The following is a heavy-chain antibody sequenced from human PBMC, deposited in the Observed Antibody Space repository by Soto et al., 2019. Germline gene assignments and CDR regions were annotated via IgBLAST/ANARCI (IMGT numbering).Heavy chain of an antibody. D-gene: IGHD2-21*02. V-gene: IGHV1-18*01. CDR1: GYTFTSYS. CDR2: ISADNDKR. J-gene: IGHJ6*03. CDR3: GRVVTAYYYMYV. Sequence: ASVKVSCKASGYTFTSYSFSWVRQAPGQGPEWMGWISADNDKRNYAQKFQGRVTMTTDTSTSTAYMELGSLRSDDTAVYYCGRVVTAYYYMYVWARGTTVTVSS.